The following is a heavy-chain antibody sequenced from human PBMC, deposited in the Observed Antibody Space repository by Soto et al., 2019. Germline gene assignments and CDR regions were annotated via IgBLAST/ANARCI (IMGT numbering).Heavy chain of an antibody. D-gene: IGHD6-6*01. J-gene: IGHJ6*02. CDR2: ISYDGSNK. V-gene: IGHV3-30-3*01. CDR3: AREFRQLARYYYYDMDV. Sequence: GGSLRLSCAASGFTFSSYAMHWVRQAPGKGLEWVAVISYDGSNKYYADSVKGRFTISRDNSKNTLYLQMNSLRAEDTAVYYCAREFRQLARYYYYDMDVWGQGTTVTV. CDR1: GFTFSSYA.